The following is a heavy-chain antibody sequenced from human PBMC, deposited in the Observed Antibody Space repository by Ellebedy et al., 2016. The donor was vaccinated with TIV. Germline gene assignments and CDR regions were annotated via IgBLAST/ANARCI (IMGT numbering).Heavy chain of an antibody. Sequence: MPSETLSLTCTVSGGSISSNYWDWIRQPPGKGLEWIGYIYNSVITNYNPSLKSRVTMSVDTSTRQLSLKLRSVTAADTAEYYCARPYSGSSYHYFDYWGQGTLVIVSS. V-gene: IGHV4-59*08. CDR2: IYNSVIT. J-gene: IGHJ4*02. CDR1: GGSISSNY. D-gene: IGHD1-26*01. CDR3: ARPYSGSSYHYFDY.